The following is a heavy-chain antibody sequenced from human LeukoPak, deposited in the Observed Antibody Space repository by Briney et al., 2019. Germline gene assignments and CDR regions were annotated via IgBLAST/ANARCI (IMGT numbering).Heavy chain of an antibody. V-gene: IGHV4-39*01. CDR3: ARHRVGPTEFDP. CDR1: GGSISSTDFY. Sequence: PSETLSLTCTVSGGSISSTDFYWGWIRQPPGKGLEWIGSIYYNGSTYYNPSLKSRVTISVDTSKNQFSLKLSSVAAADTAVYYCARHRVGPTEFDPWGQGTLVTVSS. D-gene: IGHD1-26*01. J-gene: IGHJ5*02. CDR2: IYYNGST.